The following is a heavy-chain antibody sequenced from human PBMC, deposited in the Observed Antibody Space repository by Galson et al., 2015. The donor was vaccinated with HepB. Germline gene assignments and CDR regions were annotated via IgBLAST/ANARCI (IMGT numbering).Heavy chain of an antibody. CDR1: GSTFSRAW. D-gene: IGHD2-21*02. CDR3: ATASVTYFDY. J-gene: IGHJ4*02. CDR2: IKSKADGATT. Sequence: SLRLSCAASGSTFSRAWMTWIRQAPGKGLQWVGRIKSKADGATTEYAASVKDRFTISRDDSKNRFYLQMNSLKSEDTAVYYCATASVTYFDYWGLGTRVIVSS. V-gene: IGHV3-15*01.